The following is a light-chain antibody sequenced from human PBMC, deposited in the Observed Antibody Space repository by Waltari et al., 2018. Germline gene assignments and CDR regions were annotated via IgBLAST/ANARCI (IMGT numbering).Light chain of an antibody. J-gene: IGKJ4*01. CDR1: QSVSSN. V-gene: IGKV3-11*01. CDR3: QQHSDWPLT. CDR2: AAS. Sequence: EIVLTQSPATLSLSPGARATLSCRASQSVSSNLAWYQQKPGQAPRLLIYAASNRATGISARFSGSGSGTDFTLTISSLEPEDFAVYYCQQHSDWPLTFGGGTKVEIK.